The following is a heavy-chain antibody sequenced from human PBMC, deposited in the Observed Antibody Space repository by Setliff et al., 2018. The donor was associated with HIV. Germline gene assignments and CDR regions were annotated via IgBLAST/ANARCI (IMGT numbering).Heavy chain of an antibody. J-gene: IGHJ4*02. D-gene: IGHD5-18*01. Sequence: PGGSLRLSCAASGFTFSDYYMSWIRQAPGKGLQWVSYIDSSGSYTNYADSVKGRFTISRDNAKNSLFLQMNSLRADDTAVYYCARDRDSYGFPYFFDYWGQGTLVTVSS. CDR3: ARDRDSYGFPYFFDY. V-gene: IGHV3-11*05. CDR2: IDSSGSYT. CDR1: GFTFSDYY.